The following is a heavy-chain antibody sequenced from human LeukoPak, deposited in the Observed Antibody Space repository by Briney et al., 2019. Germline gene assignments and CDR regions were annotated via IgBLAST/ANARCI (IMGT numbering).Heavy chain of an antibody. D-gene: IGHD3-3*02. CDR1: GGTFSSYA. CDR3: AHVWSGDGRGFDP. CDR2: IIPIFGTA. V-gene: IGHV1-69*05. J-gene: IGHJ5*02. Sequence: GASVKVSCKASGGTFSSYAISWVRQAPGQGLEWMGGIIPIFGTANYAQKFQGRVTITTDESTSTAYMELSSLRSEDTAVYYCAHVWSGDGRGFDPWGQGTLVTVSS.